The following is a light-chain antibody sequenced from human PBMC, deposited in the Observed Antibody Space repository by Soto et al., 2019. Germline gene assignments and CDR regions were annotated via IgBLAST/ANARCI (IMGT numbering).Light chain of an antibody. CDR1: HRLLHINVYNY. J-gene: IGKJ4*01. CDR2: LGS. CDR3: MQARQTPLT. Sequence: VMPQSPVSLPVTPGEPSSISCSSSHRLLHINVYNYLDWYLQKPGQSPQLLIYLGSNRASGVPDRFSGSGSGTDFTLKISRLETEDVEVYYCMQARQTPLTFGGGTKVDNK. V-gene: IGKV2-28*01.